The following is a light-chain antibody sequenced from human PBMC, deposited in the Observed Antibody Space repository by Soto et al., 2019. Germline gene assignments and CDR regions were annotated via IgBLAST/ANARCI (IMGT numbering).Light chain of an antibody. CDR1: QSVSSY. V-gene: IGKV3-11*01. Sequence: EIGLTQSPATLSLSPGERATLSCRASQSVSSYLAWYQQKPCQAPRLLIYDASNRATGIPARFSGSGSGTDFTLTISSLEPEDFAVYYCQQRSNWPRITFGGGTKVDIK. J-gene: IGKJ4*01. CDR3: QQRSNWPRIT. CDR2: DAS.